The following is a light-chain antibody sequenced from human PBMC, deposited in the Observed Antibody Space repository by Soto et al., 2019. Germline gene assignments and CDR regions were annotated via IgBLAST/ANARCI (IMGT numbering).Light chain of an antibody. CDR2: GAS. J-gene: IGKJ4*01. CDR1: QSVSSSY. Sequence: EIVLTHSPGTLSLSPGERATLSCSASQSVSSSYLAWYQQKPGQAPRLLIYGASSRATGIPDRFSGGGSGTNFTLTISRLEPEDFAVYYCQQFSSYPLTFGGGTKVEIK. V-gene: IGKV3-20*01. CDR3: QQFSSYPLT.